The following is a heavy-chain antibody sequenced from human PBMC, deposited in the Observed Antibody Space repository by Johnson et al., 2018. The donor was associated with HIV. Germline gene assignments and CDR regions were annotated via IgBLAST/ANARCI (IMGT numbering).Heavy chain of an antibody. V-gene: IGHV3-9*01. CDR3: AKDIRSSSWYVAFDI. CDR1: GFTVSINY. J-gene: IGHJ3*02. D-gene: IGHD6-13*01. CDR2: ISWNSGSI. Sequence: VQLVESGGGLIQPGGSLRLSCAASGFTVSINYMSWVRQAPGKGLEWVSGISWNSGSIGYADSVKGRFTISRDNAKNSLYLQMNSLRAEDTALYYCAKDIRSSSWYVAFDIWGQGTMVTVSS.